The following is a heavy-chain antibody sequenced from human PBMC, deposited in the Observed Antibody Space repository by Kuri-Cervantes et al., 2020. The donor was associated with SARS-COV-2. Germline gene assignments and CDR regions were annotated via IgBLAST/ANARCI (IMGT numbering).Heavy chain of an antibody. V-gene: IGHV1-2*02. CDR2: INPNSGGT. CDR1: GYTFTGYY. J-gene: IGHJ4*02. Sequence: SVKVSCKASGYTFTGYYMHWVRQAPGQGLEWMGWINPNSGGTNYAQKLQGRFTMTRDTSISTAYMELSRLRSDDTAVYYCARDGESTGYDDSSGYPDYWGQGTLVTVSS. D-gene: IGHD3-22*01. CDR3: ARDGESTGYDDSSGYPDY.